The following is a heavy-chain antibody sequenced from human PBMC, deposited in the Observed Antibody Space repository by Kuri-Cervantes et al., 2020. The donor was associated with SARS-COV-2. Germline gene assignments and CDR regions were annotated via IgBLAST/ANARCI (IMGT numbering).Heavy chain of an antibody. Sequence: SLKISCAASGFTFDDYAMHWVRQAPGKGLEWVSGISWNSGSIGYADSVKGRFTISRDNSKNTLYLQMNSLRAEDTAVYYCARDMGGGMDVWGQGTTVTVSS. CDR1: GFTFDDYA. CDR2: ISWNSGSI. V-gene: IGHV3-9*01. J-gene: IGHJ6*02. D-gene: IGHD3-16*01. CDR3: ARDMGGGMDV.